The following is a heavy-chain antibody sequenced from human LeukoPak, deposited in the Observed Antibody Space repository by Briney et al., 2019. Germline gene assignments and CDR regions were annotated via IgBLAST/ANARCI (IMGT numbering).Heavy chain of an antibody. CDR1: GGSISSSSYY. J-gene: IGHJ4*02. Sequence: KASETLSPACTVSGGSISSSSYYWGWIRQPPGKGLEWIGSIYYSGSTYYNPSLKSRVTISVDTSKNQFSLKLSSVTAADTAVYYCARDLELISSGYYDYWGQGTLVTVSS. D-gene: IGHD6-19*01. CDR3: ARDLELISSGYYDY. CDR2: IYYSGST. V-gene: IGHV4-39*07.